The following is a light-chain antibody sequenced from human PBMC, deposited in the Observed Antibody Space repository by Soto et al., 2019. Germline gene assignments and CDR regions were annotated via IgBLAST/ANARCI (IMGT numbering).Light chain of an antibody. V-gene: IGKV3-11*01. Sequence: ELVLPQSPATLALSPGERATLSCRASQSVSSYLAWYQQKPGQAPRLLIYDASNRATGIPARFSGSGSGTDFTLTISSLEPEDFAVYYCQQRSNWPPAWTFGQGTKVDI. J-gene: IGKJ1*01. CDR1: QSVSSY. CDR2: DAS. CDR3: QQRSNWPPAWT.